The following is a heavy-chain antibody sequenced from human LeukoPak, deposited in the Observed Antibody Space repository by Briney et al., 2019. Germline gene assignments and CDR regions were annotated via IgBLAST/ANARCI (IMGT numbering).Heavy chain of an antibody. CDR2: ISSSSSYI. CDR3: ARDGEYCSSTSCYMGYYYYYMDV. CDR1: GFTFSSYS. Sequence: PGGSLRLSCAASGFTFSSYSMNWVRQAPGKGLEWVSSISSSSSYIYYADSVKGRFTISRDNAKNSLYPQMNSLRAEDTAVYYCARDGEYCSSTSCYMGYYYYYMDVWGKGTTVTVSS. J-gene: IGHJ6*03. D-gene: IGHD2-2*02. V-gene: IGHV3-21*01.